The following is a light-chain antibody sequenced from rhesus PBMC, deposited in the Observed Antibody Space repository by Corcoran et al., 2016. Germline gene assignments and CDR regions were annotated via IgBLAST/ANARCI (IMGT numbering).Light chain of an antibody. J-gene: IGLJ1*01. CDR2: EVS. CDR3: SSYAGSNIYI. CDR1: SNDIGGYNY. Sequence: QAALTQPRSVSGSPGQSVTISCTGTSNDIGGYNYVSWYQQHPGTAPKLMISEVSKRPSGVSDRFSGSKSGNTASLTISGLQAEDEADYYCSSYAGSNIYIFGAETRLTVL. V-gene: IGLV2-32*02.